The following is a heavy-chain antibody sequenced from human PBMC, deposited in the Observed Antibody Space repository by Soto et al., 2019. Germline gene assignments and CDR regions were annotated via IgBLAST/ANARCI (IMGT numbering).Heavy chain of an antibody. CDR2: IWYDGSNK. D-gene: IGHD2-2*01. CDR3: AREQACSSTSCYVGAFDI. CDR1: GFTFSSYG. J-gene: IGHJ3*02. V-gene: IGHV3-33*01. Sequence: WGSLRLSCAASGFTFSSYGMHWVRQAPGKGLEWVAVIWYDGSNKYYADSVKGRFTISRDNSKNTLYLQMNSLRAEDTAVYYCAREQACSSTSCYVGAFDIWGQGTMVTVSS.